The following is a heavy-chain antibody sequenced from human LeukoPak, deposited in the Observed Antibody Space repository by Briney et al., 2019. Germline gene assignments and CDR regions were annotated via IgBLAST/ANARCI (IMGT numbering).Heavy chain of an antibody. CDR1: GYTFTGYY. CDR3: ARDSEGFLEWLDKGEFDP. J-gene: IGHJ5*02. D-gene: IGHD3-3*01. CDR2: ISAYNGNT. V-gene: IGHV1-18*04. Sequence: ASVKVSCKASGYTFTGYYMHWVRQAPGQGLEWMGWISAYNGNTNYAQKLQGRVTMTTDTSTSTAYMELRSLRSDDTAVYYCARDSEGFLEWLDKGEFDPWGQGTLVTVSS.